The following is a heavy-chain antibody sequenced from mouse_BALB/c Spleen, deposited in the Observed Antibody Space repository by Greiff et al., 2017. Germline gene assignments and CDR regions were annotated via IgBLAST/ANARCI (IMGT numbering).Heavy chain of an antibody. CDR3: EKDEGYYDGSSYYLDK. D-gene: IGHD1-1*01. CDR1: GFTFSSYG. Sequence: EVKLVESGGGLVQPGGSLKLSCAASGFTFSSYGMSWVRQTPDKRLELVATINSNGGSTYYPDSVKGRFTISRDNAKNTLYLQRSSLKSEDTAMYYGEKDEGYYDGSSYYLDKGGKGTTPTV. CDR2: INSNGGST. V-gene: IGHV5-6-3*01. J-gene: IGHJ2*01.